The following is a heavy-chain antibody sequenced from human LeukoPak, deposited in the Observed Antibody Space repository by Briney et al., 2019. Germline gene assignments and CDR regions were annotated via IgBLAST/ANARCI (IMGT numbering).Heavy chain of an antibody. Sequence: SETLSLTCTVSGGSIRSYYWSWIRQPPGKGLEWIGYIYYSGSTNYNPSLKSRVTISLDTSKNQFSLRLSSVIAADTAVYYCARDGNFGVAAYYMDVWGKGTTVTVSS. CDR2: IYYSGST. CDR3: ARDGNFGVAAYYMDV. V-gene: IGHV4-59*01. D-gene: IGHD3-3*02. CDR1: GGSIRSYY. J-gene: IGHJ6*03.